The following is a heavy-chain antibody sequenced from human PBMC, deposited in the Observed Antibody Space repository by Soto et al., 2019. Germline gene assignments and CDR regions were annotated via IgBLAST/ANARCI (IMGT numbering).Heavy chain of an antibody. Sequence: SVKVSCKASGYTFTSYDINWVRQATGQGLEWMGWMNPNSGNTGYAQKFQGRVTMTRNTSISTAYMELSSLRSEDTAIYYCAKSDDSGGSRGAPFDYWGPATLVTVSS. D-gene: IGHD3-22*01. J-gene: IGHJ4*01. V-gene: IGHV1-8*01. CDR1: GYTFTSYD. CDR2: MNPNSGNT. CDR3: AKSDDSGGSRGAPFDY.